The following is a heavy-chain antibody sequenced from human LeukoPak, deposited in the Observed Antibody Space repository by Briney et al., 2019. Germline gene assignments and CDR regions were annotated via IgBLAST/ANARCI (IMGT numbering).Heavy chain of an antibody. V-gene: IGHV1-69*04. CDR2: IIPILGIA. CDR1: GGTFSSYA. J-gene: IGHJ6*02. CDR3: ARGNTMVGRYGMDV. D-gene: IGHD3-10*01. Sequence: GASVKVSCKASGGTFSSYAISWVRQAPGQGLEWMGRIIPILGIANYAQKFQGRVKITADKSTSTAHMELSSLRSEDTAVYYCARGNTMVGRYGMDVWGQGTTVTVSS.